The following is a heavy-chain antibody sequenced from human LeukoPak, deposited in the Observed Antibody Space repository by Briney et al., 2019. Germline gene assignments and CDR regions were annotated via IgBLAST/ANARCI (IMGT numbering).Heavy chain of an antibody. CDR3: ASRYSSGLHIFDY. J-gene: IGHJ4*02. V-gene: IGHV1-46*01. Sequence: ASVKVSCKASGYTVTSYYMHWVRQAPGQGLEWMGIINPSGGSTSYAQKFQGRVTMTRDTSTSTVYMELSSLRSEDTAVYYCASRYSSGLHIFDYWGQGTLVTVSS. CDR1: GYTVTSYY. D-gene: IGHD6-19*01. CDR2: INPSGGST.